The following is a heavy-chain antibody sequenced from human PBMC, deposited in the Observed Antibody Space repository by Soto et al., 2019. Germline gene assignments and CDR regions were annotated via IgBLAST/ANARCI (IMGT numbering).Heavy chain of an antibody. V-gene: IGHV4-30-2*01. CDR1: IGSISRGDCS. J-gene: IGHJ4*02. D-gene: IGHD3-22*01. Sequence: PSQALSVTCSLSIGSISRGDCSWNFIPQAPGKGLGWIGYIYYGGSAYCNPSLQSGVTMSVDRCRNRCSRKLNSVTAADTAVYYCDRVRREYDSSSPVEYWGQGTLVTVSS. CDR3: DRVRREYDSSSPVEY. CDR2: IYYGGSA.